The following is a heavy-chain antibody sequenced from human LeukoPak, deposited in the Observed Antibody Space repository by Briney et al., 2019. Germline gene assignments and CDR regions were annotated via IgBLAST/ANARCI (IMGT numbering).Heavy chain of an antibody. CDR3: AKDVVVAATAVWYFDY. V-gene: IGHV3-23*01. Sequence: PGGSLRLSCAASGFTFSSYAMSWVRQAPGKGLEWVSAISGSGGSTYYADSVKGRFTISRDNSKNTLYLQMNSLRAKDTAVYYCAKDVVVAATAVWYFDYWGQGTLVTVSS. D-gene: IGHD2-15*01. J-gene: IGHJ4*02. CDR2: ISGSGGST. CDR1: GFTFSSYA.